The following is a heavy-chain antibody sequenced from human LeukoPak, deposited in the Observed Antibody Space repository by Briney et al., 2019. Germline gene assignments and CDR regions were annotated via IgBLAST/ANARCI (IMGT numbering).Heavy chain of an antibody. J-gene: IGHJ5*02. CDR3: ARGVA. D-gene: IGHD5/OR15-5a*01. CDR2: IHHGGSS. CDR1: GYSIRSDYY. Sequence: SETLSLTCNVSGYSIRSDYYWGWIRQPPGEGLEWIGNIHHGGSSYHNPSLKNRVTISVDTSKNQFSLKLSSVTAADTAVYYCARGVAWGQGTLVTVSS. V-gene: IGHV4-38-2*02.